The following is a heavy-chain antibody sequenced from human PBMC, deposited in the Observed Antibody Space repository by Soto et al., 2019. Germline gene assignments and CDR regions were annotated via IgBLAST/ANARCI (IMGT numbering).Heavy chain of an antibody. J-gene: IGHJ4*02. CDR3: VRAQYDYWTGYQQYFDS. V-gene: IGHV3-7*03. CDR2: ISQDGSEK. D-gene: IGHD3-3*01. Sequence: GSLRLSCEASGFIFSDYWMNWVRRAPGRGPEWVASISQDGSEKYYVGSVKGRFTISRDNAKNSLYLQMNSLRGEDTATYYCVRAQYDYWTGYQQYFDSWGQGTPVTVSS. CDR1: GFIFSDYW.